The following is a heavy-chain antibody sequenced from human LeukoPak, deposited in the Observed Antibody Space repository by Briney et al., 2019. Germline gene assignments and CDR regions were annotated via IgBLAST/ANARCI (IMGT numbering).Heavy chain of an antibody. CDR2: IIPIFGIA. D-gene: IGHD6-13*01. CDR3: AREGSSPGENWFDP. J-gene: IGHJ5*02. CDR1: GGTFSSYA. V-gene: IGHV1-69*10. Sequence: GASVKVSCKASGGTFSSYAISWVRQAPGQGLEWMGGIIPIFGIANYAQKFQGRVTITADKSTSTAYMELSSLRSEDTAVYYCAREGSSPGENWFDPWGQGTLVTVSS.